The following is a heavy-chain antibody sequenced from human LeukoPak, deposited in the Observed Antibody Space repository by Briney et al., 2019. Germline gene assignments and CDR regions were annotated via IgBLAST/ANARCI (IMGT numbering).Heavy chain of an antibody. CDR3: ARDLIVPDAMTGSGSYSTDY. CDR1: GFTFSDYT. V-gene: IGHV4-34*01. J-gene: IGHJ4*02. D-gene: IGHD3-10*01. CDR2: INHSGST. Sequence: PGGSLRLSCAASGFTFSDYTMIWVRLLPGKGLEWIGEINHSGSTNYNPSLKSRVTISVDTSKNQFSLKLSSVTAADTAVYYCARDLIVPDAMTGSGSYSTDYWGQGTLATVSS.